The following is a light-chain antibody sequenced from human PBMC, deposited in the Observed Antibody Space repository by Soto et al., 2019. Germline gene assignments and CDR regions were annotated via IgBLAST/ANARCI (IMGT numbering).Light chain of an antibody. V-gene: IGLV2-14*01. J-gene: IGLJ1*01. CDR1: SSDVDGYDY. Sequence: SALTQPASVSGSPGQSITISCTGTSSDVDGYDYVSWYQQHPGKAPKLMIYEVNNRPSGVSTRFSGSKSGNTASLTISGLQADDEADYYCTSYTSSSTYVFGTGTKVTVL. CDR3: TSYTSSSTYV. CDR2: EVN.